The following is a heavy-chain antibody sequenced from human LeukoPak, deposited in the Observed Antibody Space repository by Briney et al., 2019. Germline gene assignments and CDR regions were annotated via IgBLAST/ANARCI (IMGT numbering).Heavy chain of an antibody. V-gene: IGHV1-2*02. CDR1: GYTFTGYY. D-gene: IGHD5-18*01. CDR3: ARDEEDTAMPSHY. CDR2: INPNSGGT. J-gene: IGHJ4*02. Sequence: ASVKGSCKASGYTFTGYYMHWVRQAPGQGLEWMGWINPNSGGTNYAQKFQGRVTMTRDTSISSAYMELSRLRSDDTAVYYCARDEEDTAMPSHYSGQGTPVTVSS.